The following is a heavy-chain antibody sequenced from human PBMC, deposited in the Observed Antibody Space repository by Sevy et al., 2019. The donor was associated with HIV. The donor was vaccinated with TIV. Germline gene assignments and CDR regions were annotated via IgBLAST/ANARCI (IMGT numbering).Heavy chain of an antibody. J-gene: IGHJ5*02. CDR1: AFTFSTYA. D-gene: IGHD6-13*01. V-gene: IGHV3-30*03. Sequence: GGSLRLSCAASAFTFSTYAMHWVRQAPGKGLEWVAVISYDGSHKYYADSVKGRFTISRDDSKSSLYLQMNTLRAEDTAVYYCARGAGYSVNWYPRFDPWGQGTLVTVSS. CDR3: ARGAGYSVNWYPRFDP. CDR2: ISYDGSHK.